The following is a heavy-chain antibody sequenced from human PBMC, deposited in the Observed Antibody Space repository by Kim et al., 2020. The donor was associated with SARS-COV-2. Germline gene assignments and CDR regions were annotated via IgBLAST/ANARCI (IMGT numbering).Heavy chain of an antibody. CDR3: ARQSDYGDYVGTFDI. Sequence: SETLSLTCTVSGGSISSSSYYWGWIRQPPGKGLEWIGSNYYRGSTYYNPSLKSRVTISVDTSKNQFSLKPSSVTAADTAVYYCARQSDYGDYVGTFDIWGQRTLVTVSS. D-gene: IGHD4-17*01. V-gene: IGHV4-39*01. CDR1: GGSISSSSYY. J-gene: IGHJ3*02. CDR2: NYYRGST.